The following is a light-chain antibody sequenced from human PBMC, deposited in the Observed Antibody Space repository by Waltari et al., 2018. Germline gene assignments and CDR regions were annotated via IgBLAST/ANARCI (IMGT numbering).Light chain of an antibody. CDR2: GAS. Sequence: DIVLPQSPGTLSLSPGETATHSCRASKSVSSNYLAWHQPKPGQAPRLLIYGASNRASGIPARFSGTGSGTDFTLYSSSLEPEDVAIYYCQQYGSSPPYTFGHRTKLDI. CDR1: KSVSSNY. J-gene: IGKJ2*01. CDR3: QQYGSSPPYT. V-gene: IGKV3-20*01.